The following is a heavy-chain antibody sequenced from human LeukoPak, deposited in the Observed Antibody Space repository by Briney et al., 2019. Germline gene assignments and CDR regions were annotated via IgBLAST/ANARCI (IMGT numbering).Heavy chain of an antibody. D-gene: IGHD6-19*01. Sequence: GSLRLSCAASGFTFSSYSMNWVRQAPGKGLEWVSSISSSSSYIYYADSVKGRFTISRDNAKNSLYLQMNSLRAEDTAVYYCARLGGIAVAHLDYWGQGTLVTVSS. CDR2: ISSSSSYI. J-gene: IGHJ4*02. CDR3: ARLGGIAVAHLDY. CDR1: GFTFSSYS. V-gene: IGHV3-21*01.